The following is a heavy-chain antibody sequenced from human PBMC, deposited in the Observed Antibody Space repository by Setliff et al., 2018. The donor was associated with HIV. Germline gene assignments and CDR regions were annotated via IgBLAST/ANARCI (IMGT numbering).Heavy chain of an antibody. CDR1: GYSFTSYG. Sequence: ASVKVSCKASGYSFTSYGITWVRQAPGQGLEWMGWISAYNGNTNYAQNLQDRVTMTTDTSTSTAYMELRSLRSDDTAMYYCARDPDSGYDSGACDIWGKGTRFTVSS. CDR3: ARDPDSGYDSGACDI. J-gene: IGHJ3*02. D-gene: IGHD5-12*01. CDR2: ISAYNGNT. V-gene: IGHV1-18*01.